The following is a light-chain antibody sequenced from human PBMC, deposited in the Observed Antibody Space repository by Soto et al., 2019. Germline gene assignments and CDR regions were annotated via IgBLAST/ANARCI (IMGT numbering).Light chain of an antibody. CDR2: DAS. CDR3: QQRSKWPPTT. V-gene: IGKV3-11*01. J-gene: IGKJ5*01. CDR1: QSVSSY. Sequence: EIVLTQSPATLSFSPGERATLSCRASQSVSSYLAWYQQKPGQAPRLLIYDASNRATGIPARFSGSGSGTDFTLTISSLEPEDFAVYYCQQRSKWPPTTFGQGTRLEIK.